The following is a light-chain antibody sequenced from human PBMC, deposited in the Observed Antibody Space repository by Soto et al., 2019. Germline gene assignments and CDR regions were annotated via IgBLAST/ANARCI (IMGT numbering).Light chain of an antibody. CDR3: HQYNSSPRT. CDR2: TVS. V-gene: IGKV1-5*03. Sequence: DIQMTQSPSTLSASFGDRVTITCRASQTINNYLTWYQLKPGKAPKFLIYTVSALEGGVPSRFSGAGSGTEFSLTISSLQPDDFATYYCHQYNSSPRTFGQGTKVEIK. CDR1: QTINNY. J-gene: IGKJ1*01.